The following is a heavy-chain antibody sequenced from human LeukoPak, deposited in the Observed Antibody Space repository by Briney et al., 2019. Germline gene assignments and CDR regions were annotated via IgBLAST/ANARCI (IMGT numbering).Heavy chain of an antibody. J-gene: IGHJ4*02. CDR1: GFTFSSYG. V-gene: IGHV3-30*18. CDR2: ISYDGSNK. D-gene: IGHD3-22*01. CDR3: AKDRNDSPFY. Sequence: PGGSLRLSCAASGFTFSSYGMHWVRQAPGKGLEWVAVISYDGSNKYYAGSVKGRFTISRDNSKNTLYLQMNSLRAEDTAVYYCAKDRNDSPFYWGQGTLVTVSS.